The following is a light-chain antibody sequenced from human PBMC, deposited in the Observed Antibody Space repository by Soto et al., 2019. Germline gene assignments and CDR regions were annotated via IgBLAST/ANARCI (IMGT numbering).Light chain of an antibody. CDR3: GTWDSYLRAPYV. V-gene: IGLV1-51*02. Sequence: QSVLTQPPSVSAAPGQKVTISCSGSSSNIGNNYVSWYQQLPGTAPKLLIYENNKRPSGIPDRFSGSKSGTSATLGITGLQTGDDADYYCGTWDSYLRAPYVFGTVTKVTVL. CDR2: ENN. CDR1: SSNIGNNY. J-gene: IGLJ1*01.